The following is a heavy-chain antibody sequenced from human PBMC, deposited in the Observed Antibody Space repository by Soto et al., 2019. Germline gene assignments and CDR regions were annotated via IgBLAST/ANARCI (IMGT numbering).Heavy chain of an antibody. CDR2: ISHSGTS. CDR1: GGSISSSHW. J-gene: IGHJ3*01. D-gene: IGHD1-20*01. V-gene: IGHV4-4*02. Sequence: QVQLQESGPGLVKPSGTLSLTCAASGGSISSSHWWTWVRQSPGKGLEYIGEISHSGTSNSNPSLKSRVTLSVDRSKNHFSLTLTSVPAADTAVYYCARVVLSITRGAFDAWGQGTPVIVSS. CDR3: ARVVLSITRGAFDA.